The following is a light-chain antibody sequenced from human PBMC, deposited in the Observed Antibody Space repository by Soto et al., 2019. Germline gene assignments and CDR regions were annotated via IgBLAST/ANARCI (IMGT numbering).Light chain of an antibody. CDR1: QSVNSR. CDR3: QQAKSFPIT. Sequence: ILMTQSPATLAVSPGERATLSCRASQSVNSRLAWYQQKPGQTPRLLIYDASTRATGIPTRFSGSGSGTDFTLTISSLPPEDFATYYCQQAKSFPITFGQGTRLEIK. V-gene: IGKV3-15*01. CDR2: DAS. J-gene: IGKJ5*01.